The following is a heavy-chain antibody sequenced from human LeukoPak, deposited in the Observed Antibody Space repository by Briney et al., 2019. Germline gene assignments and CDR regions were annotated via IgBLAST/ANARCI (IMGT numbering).Heavy chain of an antibody. J-gene: IGHJ6*02. Sequence: SETLSLTCTVSGGSISSYYWSWIRQPPGKGLEWIGYIYYSGSTNYNTSLKSRVTISVDTSKNQFSLKLSSVTAADTAVYYCARDRSPGYRTLYLGKQYGMDVWGQGTTVTVSS. CDR2: IYYSGST. V-gene: IGHV4-59*01. D-gene: IGHD2-2*02. CDR3: ARDRSPGYRTLYLGKQYGMDV. CDR1: GGSISSYY.